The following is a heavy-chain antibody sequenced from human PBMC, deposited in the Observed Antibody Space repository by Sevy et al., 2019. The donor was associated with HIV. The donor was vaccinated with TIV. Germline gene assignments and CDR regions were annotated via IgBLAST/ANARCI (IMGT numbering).Heavy chain of an antibody. CDR2: INSVSTYT. Sequence: GGSLRLSCAASGFIFSDYSINWIRQSPGKGLEWVSFINSVSTYTNYAASVRGRFTISRDNAKNSVFLQMNSLRAEDSAVYYCARVLPYYYAMDVWGQWSTVTVSS. D-gene: IGHD3-3*01. J-gene: IGHJ6*02. CDR1: GFIFSDYS. CDR3: ARVLPYYYAMDV. V-gene: IGHV3-21*01.